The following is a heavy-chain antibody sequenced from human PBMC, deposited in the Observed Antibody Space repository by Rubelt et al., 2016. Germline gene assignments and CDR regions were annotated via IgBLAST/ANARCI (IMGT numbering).Heavy chain of an antibody. CDR1: GFTFSSYS. J-gene: IGHJ1*01. Sequence: EVQVVESGGGLVQPGGSLRLSCAASGFTFSSYSMMWVRQAPGKGLEWVANINPDGSEKYYVDSVKGRFTISRDNGRNSLYLQMDSLRAEDTAVYYCTERIVSWGQGTQVTVSS. V-gene: IGHV3-7*02. CDR3: TERIVS. D-gene: IGHD2-15*01. CDR2: INPDGSEK.